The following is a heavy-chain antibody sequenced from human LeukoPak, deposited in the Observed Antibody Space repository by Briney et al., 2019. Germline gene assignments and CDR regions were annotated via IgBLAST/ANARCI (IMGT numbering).Heavy chain of an antibody. CDR1: GFTFSNAW. CDR2: IKSKTDGGTT. V-gene: IGHV3-15*01. CDR3: TTVMVRGVLVNYFDY. J-gene: IGHJ4*02. Sequence: PGGSLRLSCAASGFTFSNAWMSWVRQAPGKGLEWVGRIKSKTDGGTTDYAAPVKGRFTISRDDSKNTLYLQMNSLKTEDTAVYYCTTVMVRGVLVNYFDYWGQGTLVTVSS. D-gene: IGHD3-10*01.